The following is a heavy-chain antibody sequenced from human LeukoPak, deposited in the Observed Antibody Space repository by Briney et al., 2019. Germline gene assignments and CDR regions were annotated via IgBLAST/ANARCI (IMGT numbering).Heavy chain of an antibody. Sequence: SETLSLTCAVYGGSFSGYYWSWIRQPPGKGLEWIGEINHSGSTNYNPSLKSRVTISVDTSKNQFSLKLSSVTAADTAVYYCARALRGVAAGNYYFDSWGQGTLVTVSS. J-gene: IGHJ4*02. V-gene: IGHV4-34*01. CDR2: INHSGST. CDR3: ARALRGVAAGNYYFDS. CDR1: GGSFSGYY. D-gene: IGHD6-13*01.